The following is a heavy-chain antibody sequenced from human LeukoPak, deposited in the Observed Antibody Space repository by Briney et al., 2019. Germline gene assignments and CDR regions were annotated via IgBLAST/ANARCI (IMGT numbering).Heavy chain of an antibody. Sequence: GRSLRLSCAASGFTFSQYYMTWIRQAPGKGLEWISYISSSSSYANYADSVKGRLTISRDNDKNTVYLQMNSLRVDDTAVYYCARDLSRLSVWGQGTLVTVSS. D-gene: IGHD5/OR15-5a*01. J-gene: IGHJ4*02. CDR3: ARDLSRLSV. V-gene: IGHV3-11*05. CDR2: ISSSSSYA. CDR1: GFTFSQYY.